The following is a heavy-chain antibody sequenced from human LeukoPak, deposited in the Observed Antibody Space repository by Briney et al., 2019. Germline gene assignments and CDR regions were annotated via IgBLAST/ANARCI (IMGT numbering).Heavy chain of an antibody. V-gene: IGHV3-23*01. Sequence: GGSLRLSCAASGFTFSSNAMNWVRQAPGKGLEWVSGITGSGDSTYYADSVKGRFTISRDNSKNTLYLQMNSLRAEDTAVYYCAKLAGSYYPVDYWGQGTLVTVSS. D-gene: IGHD3-10*01. J-gene: IGHJ4*02. CDR1: GFTFSSNA. CDR3: AKLAGSYYPVDY. CDR2: ITGSGDST.